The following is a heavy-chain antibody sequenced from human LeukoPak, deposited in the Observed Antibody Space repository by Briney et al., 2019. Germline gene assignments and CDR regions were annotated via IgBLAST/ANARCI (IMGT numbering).Heavy chain of an antibody. CDR1: GGTFSSYA. Sequence: ASVKVSCKASGGTFSSYAISWVRQAPGQGLEWMGWINPNSGGTNYAQKFQGRVTMTRDTSISTAYMELSRLRSDDTAVYYCARDRYYYDSSGWYFDLWGRGTLVTVSS. CDR3: ARDRYYYDSSGWYFDL. D-gene: IGHD3-22*01. CDR2: INPNSGGT. J-gene: IGHJ2*01. V-gene: IGHV1-2*02.